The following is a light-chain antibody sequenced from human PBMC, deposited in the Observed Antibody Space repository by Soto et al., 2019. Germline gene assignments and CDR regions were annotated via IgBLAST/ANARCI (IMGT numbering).Light chain of an antibody. V-gene: IGLV2-14*03. CDR2: NVN. CDR1: SNDIGASDY. Sequence: QSVLTQPASVSGSPGQSITVSCTGTSNDIGASDYVSWYQQHPDKAPKLIIYNVNYRPSGISSRFSGSKSGNTASLTISGLQAEDEADYFCSSYALFGVGTKLTVL. CDR3: SSYAL. J-gene: IGLJ2*01.